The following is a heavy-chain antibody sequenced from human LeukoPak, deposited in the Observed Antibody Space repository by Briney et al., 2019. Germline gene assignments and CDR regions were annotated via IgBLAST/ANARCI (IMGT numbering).Heavy chain of an antibody. J-gene: IGHJ4*02. Sequence: PGGSLRLSCAASGFTFSSYWMTWVRQAPGKGLEWVANIMHDGSGKYYVDSVKGRFTISRDNAKNSLYLQMNSLRAEDTAVYFCARERSVAGIDYWGQGTLVTVSS. D-gene: IGHD6-19*01. V-gene: IGHV3-7*01. CDR3: ARERSVAGIDY. CDR2: IMHDGSGK. CDR1: GFTFSSYW.